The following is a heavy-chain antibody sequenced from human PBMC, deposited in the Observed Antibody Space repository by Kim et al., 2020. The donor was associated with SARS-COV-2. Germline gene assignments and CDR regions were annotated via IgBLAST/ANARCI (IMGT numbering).Heavy chain of an antibody. D-gene: IGHD3-3*01. CDR3: ANLQTYYDFWSGAQAVDY. V-gene: IGHV3-30*18. CDR2: ISYDGSNK. Sequence: GGSLRLSCAASGFTFSSYGMHWVRQAPGKGLEWVAVISYDGSNKYYADSVKGRFTISRDNSKNTLYLQMNSLRAEDTAVYYCANLQTYYDFWSGAQAVDYWGQGTLVTVSS. J-gene: IGHJ4*02. CDR1: GFTFSSYG.